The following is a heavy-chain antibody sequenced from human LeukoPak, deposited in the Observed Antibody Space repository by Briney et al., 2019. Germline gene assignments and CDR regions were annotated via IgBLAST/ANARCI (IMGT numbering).Heavy chain of an antibody. CDR2: IYSGGST. CDR3: AKRYCSRASGYWGYAIDY. J-gene: IGHJ4*02. CDR1: GFTVSSNY. D-gene: IGHD2-15*01. V-gene: IGHV3-53*01. Sequence: GGSLRLSCAASGFTVSSNYMSWVRQAPGKGLEWVSVIYSGGSTYYADSVQGRFTIARDNSKNTLYLQVSSLRAEDTAVYYCAKRYCSRASGYWGYAIDYWGQGTLVTVSS.